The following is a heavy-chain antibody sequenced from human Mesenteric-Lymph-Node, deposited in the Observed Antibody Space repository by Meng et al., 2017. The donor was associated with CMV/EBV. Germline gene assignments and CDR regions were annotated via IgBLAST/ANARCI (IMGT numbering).Heavy chain of an antibody. J-gene: IGHJ4*02. CDR2: INHSGST. D-gene: IGHD3-3*01. CDR1: FSGYC. Sequence: FSGYCWSWIRQPPGKGLEWIGEINHSGSTNYNPSLKSRVTISVDTSKNQFSLKLSSVTAADTAVYYCARVMYYDFWSGYSGRHYFDYWGQGTLVTVSS. V-gene: IGHV4-34*01. CDR3: ARVMYYDFWSGYSGRHYFDY.